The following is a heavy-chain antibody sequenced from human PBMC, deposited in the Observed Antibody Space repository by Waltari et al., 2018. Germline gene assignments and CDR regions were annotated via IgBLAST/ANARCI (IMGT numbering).Heavy chain of an antibody. J-gene: IGHJ4*02. CDR3: AKPSLDY. CDR2: ISGSGGST. CDR1: GFTFSSYD. V-gene: IGHV3-23*01. Sequence: EVQLLESGGGLVQPGGSLRLSCAASGFTFSSYDMNWGRQAPGKGLGWVSGISGSGGSTYYADSVKGRFTISRDNSKNTLYLQMNSLRAEDTAVYYCAKPSLDYWGQGTLVTVSS.